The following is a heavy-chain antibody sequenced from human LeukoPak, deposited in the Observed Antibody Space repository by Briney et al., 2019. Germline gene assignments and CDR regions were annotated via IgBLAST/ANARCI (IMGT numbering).Heavy chain of an antibody. CDR3: AREGVLQAFDV. V-gene: IGHV1-46*01. Sequence: ASVKVSCKASGYPFTTHYMHWVRQAPGQGLEWMRIVNPTNTGTTYAQRFQGRVTMTADPSTSTVYMVLGSLRSEDTAVYYCAREGVLQAFDVWGHGTMVTVSS. CDR1: GYPFTTHY. J-gene: IGHJ3*01. D-gene: IGHD4-11*01. CDR2: VNPTNTGT.